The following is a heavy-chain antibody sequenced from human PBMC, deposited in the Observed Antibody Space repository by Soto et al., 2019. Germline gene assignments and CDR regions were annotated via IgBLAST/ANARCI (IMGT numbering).Heavy chain of an antibody. CDR2: ISGSGGTT. J-gene: IGHJ4*02. D-gene: IGHD6-19*01. V-gene: IGHV3-23*01. Sequence: EVQLLESGGGLVQPGGSLRLSCAASGFTFSTYAMSWVRQAPGKGLEWVSAISGSGGTTYYADSVKGRFTISRDNSKNTLYLQMNSLRAEDTAVYYCAKDWDIEVAGLLTYWGQGTLVTVSS. CDR3: AKDWDIEVAGLLTY. CDR1: GFTFSTYA.